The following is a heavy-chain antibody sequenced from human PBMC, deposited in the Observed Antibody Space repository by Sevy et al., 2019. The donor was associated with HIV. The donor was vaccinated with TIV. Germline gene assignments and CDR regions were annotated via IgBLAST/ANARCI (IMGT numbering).Heavy chain of an antibody. Sequence: GGSLRLSCAASGFNFSIYAMHWVRQAPGKGLEWVAVIPYDGNNKYYADSVKGRFTISRDNSKNIFYLQMNSLRGEDTAVYYCAREGYYDFETGYPRNEFDYWGQGTLVTVSS. J-gene: IGHJ4*02. CDR1: GFNFSIYA. CDR2: IPYDGNNK. D-gene: IGHD3-3*01. V-gene: IGHV3-30-3*01. CDR3: AREGYYDFETGYPRNEFDY.